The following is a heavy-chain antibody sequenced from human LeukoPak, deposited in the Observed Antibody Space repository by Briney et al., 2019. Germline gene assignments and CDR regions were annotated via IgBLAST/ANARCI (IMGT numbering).Heavy chain of an antibody. CDR1: GFTFSSYA. D-gene: IGHD3-3*01. CDR3: AKAIFGVVNKLDYYYYYMDV. CDR2: ISGSGSST. V-gene: IGHV3-23*01. Sequence: RSGGSLRLSCAASGFTFSSYAMSWVRQAPGKGLEWVSAISGSGSSTYYADSVKRRFTVSRDHYKNTLYLQMNSLRDEDTAVYFCAKAIFGVVNKLDYYYYYMDVWGKGTTVTVSS. J-gene: IGHJ6*03.